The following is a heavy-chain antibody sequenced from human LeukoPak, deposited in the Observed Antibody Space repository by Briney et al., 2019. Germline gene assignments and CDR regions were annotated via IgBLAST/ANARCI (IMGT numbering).Heavy chain of an antibody. V-gene: IGHV4-39*07. CDR3: ARDEGIAPYNWFDP. D-gene: IGHD6-13*01. CDR2: IYYSGST. J-gene: IGHJ5*02. CDR1: GGSISSSSYY. Sequence: SETLSLTCTVSGGSISSSSYYWGWIRQPPGKGLEWIGSIYYSGSTYYNPSLKSRVTISVDTSKNQFSLKLSSVTAADTAVYYCARDEGIAPYNWFDPWGQGTLVTVSS.